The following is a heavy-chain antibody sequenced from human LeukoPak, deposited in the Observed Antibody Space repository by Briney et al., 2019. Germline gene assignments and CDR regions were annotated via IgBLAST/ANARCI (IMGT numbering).Heavy chain of an antibody. J-gene: IGHJ4*02. Sequence: ASVKVSCKASGGTFSSYDISWVRQAPGQGLEWMGGIMPISGTANYAQKFQGRVTITADKPTNTAYMELSSLRSEDTAVYYCARGSGWYFYWGQGTLVTVSS. CDR2: IMPISGTA. CDR1: GGTFSSYD. CDR3: ARGSGWYFY. D-gene: IGHD6-19*01. V-gene: IGHV1-69*06.